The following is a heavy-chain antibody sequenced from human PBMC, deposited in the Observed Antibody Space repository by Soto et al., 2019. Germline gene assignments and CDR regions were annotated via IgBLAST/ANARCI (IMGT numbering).Heavy chain of an antibody. CDR3: ARDFLPGVTGTTGY. J-gene: IGHJ4*02. CDR1: GFTFSSYG. D-gene: IGHD1-7*01. CDR2: IWYDGSNK. V-gene: IGHV3-33*01. Sequence: PGGSLRLSCAASGFTFSSYGMHWVRQAPGKRLEWVAVIWYDGSNKYYADSVKGRFTISRDNSKNTLYLQMNSLRAEDTAVYYCARDFLPGVTGTTGYWGQGTLVTVYS.